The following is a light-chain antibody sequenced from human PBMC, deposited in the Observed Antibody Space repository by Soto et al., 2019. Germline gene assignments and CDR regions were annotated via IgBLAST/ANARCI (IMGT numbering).Light chain of an antibody. V-gene: IGKV1-17*01. Sequence: DIQMTQSPSSLSASVGDRVTITCRASQGIRDALGWYQQKPGKVPKSLIYAASSLQSGVPSRFSGSGSGTEFTITISSRQPEDFATYYCLQHNSYPQTFGQGTKVEIK. CDR1: QGIRDA. J-gene: IGKJ1*01. CDR3: LQHNSYPQT. CDR2: AAS.